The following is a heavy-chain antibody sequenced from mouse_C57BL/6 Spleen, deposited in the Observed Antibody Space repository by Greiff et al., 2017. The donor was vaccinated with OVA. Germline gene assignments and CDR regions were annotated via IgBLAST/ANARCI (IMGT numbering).Heavy chain of an antibody. CDR1: GYTFTSYW. CDR2: INPSNGGT. V-gene: IGHV1-53*01. J-gene: IGHJ2*01. Sequence: VKLQQPGTELVKPGASVKLSCKASGYTFTSYWMHWVKQRPGQGLEWIGNINPSNGGTNYNEKFKSKATLTVDKSSSTAYMQLSSLTSEDSAVYYCARLSITTVVAGDYWGQGTTLTVSS. CDR3: ARLSITTVVAGDY. D-gene: IGHD1-1*01.